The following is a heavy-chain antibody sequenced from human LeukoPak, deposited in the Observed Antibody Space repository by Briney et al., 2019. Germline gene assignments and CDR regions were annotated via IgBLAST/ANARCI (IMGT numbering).Heavy chain of an antibody. Sequence: GGSLRLSCAASGFTFSSYGMHWVRQAPGKGLEWVAFIRYDGSNKYYADSVKGRFTISRDNSKNTLYLQMNSLRAEDTAVYYCAKAPVCSSTSCHRRYYYYMDVWGKGTAVTISS. D-gene: IGHD2-2*01. CDR3: AKAPVCSSTSCHRRYYYYMDV. CDR1: GFTFSSYG. J-gene: IGHJ6*03. V-gene: IGHV3-30*02. CDR2: IRYDGSNK.